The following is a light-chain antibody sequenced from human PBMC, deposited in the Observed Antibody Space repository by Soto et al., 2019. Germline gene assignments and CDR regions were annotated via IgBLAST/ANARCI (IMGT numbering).Light chain of an antibody. CDR1: SSNIGAGYD. CDR3: QSYDSSLSGGV. V-gene: IGLV1-40*01. J-gene: IGLJ1*01. Sequence: QAVVTQPPSVSGAPGQTVTISCTGSSSNIGAGYDVHWYQQLPGTAPKLLIYGNSNRPSGVPDRFSGSKSGTSASLAITGLQAEDEADYYCQSYDSSLSGGVFGTGTKLTVL. CDR2: GNS.